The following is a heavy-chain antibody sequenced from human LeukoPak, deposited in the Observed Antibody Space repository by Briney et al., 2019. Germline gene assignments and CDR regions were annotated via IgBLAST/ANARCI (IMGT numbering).Heavy chain of an antibody. Sequence: PSETLSLTCTVSGGSISSSSYYWGWIRQPPGKGLEWIGSIYYSGSTYYNPSLKSRVTISVDTSKNQFSLKLSSVTAADTAVYYCARGGSSGWLDYWGQGTLVTVSS. V-gene: IGHV4-39*07. CDR3: ARGGSSGWLDY. CDR2: IYYSGST. D-gene: IGHD6-19*01. J-gene: IGHJ4*02. CDR1: GGSISSSSYY.